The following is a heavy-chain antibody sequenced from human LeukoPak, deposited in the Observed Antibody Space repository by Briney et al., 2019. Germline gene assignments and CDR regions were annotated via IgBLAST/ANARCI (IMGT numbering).Heavy chain of an antibody. D-gene: IGHD6-13*01. CDR3: AKAIAAPVWYFDL. CDR1: RFTFSSYA. Sequence: GGSLRLSCAASRFTFSSYAMSWVRQAPGRGLEWVSTISGRGDSTYYADSVKGRFTISRDNSRNTLYLQMNTLRAEDTAVYYCAKAIAAPVWYFDLWGRGTLVTVSS. J-gene: IGHJ2*01. CDR2: ISGRGDST. V-gene: IGHV3-23*01.